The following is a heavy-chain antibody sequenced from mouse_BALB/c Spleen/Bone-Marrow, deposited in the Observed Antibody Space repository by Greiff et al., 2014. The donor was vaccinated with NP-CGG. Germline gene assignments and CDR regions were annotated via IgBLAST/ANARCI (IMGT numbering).Heavy chain of an antibody. CDR3: AREGGYYDALDF. J-gene: IGHJ4*01. CDR1: GYTFTDYN. CDR2: IYPYNGGT. D-gene: IGHD2-2*01. V-gene: IGHV1S29*02. Sequence: EVQLQQSGPELVKPGASVKISCKASGYTFTDYNTHWVKQSHGQSLEWIGYIYPYNGGTGYNQKVKSKATLTVDTSSSTAYMELRSLTSEDSAVYYCAREGGYYDALDFWGQGTSVTVSS.